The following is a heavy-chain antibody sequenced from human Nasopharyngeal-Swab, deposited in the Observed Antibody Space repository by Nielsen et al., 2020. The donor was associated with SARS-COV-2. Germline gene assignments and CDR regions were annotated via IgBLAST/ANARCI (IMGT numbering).Heavy chain of an antibody. CDR2: IVGSGDNSGSGGST. CDR1: GYSFRTYG. J-gene: IGHJ4*02. V-gene: IGHV3-23*01. D-gene: IGHD3-22*01. CDR3: ARDRLPMKVVDSFDS. Sequence: LSLTCVASGYSFRTYGMSWVRQAPGKGLEWVAAIVGSGDNSGSGGSTYYADSVKGRFTISRDNSKNTVFLQMSGLTAADTAVYYCARDRLPMKVVDSFDSWGQGTLVTVSS.